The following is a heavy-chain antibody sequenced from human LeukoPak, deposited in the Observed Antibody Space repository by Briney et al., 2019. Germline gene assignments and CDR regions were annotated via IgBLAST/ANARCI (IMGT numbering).Heavy chain of an antibody. CDR3: ARSAHYSQFDY. D-gene: IGHD3-22*01. CDR1: GGSISSYY. Sequence: PSETLSLTCTVSGGSISSYYWSWIRQPSGKGLEWIGYIYYSGSTNYNPSLKSRVTISVDTSKNQFSLKLRSVTAADTAVYYCARSAHYSQFDYWGQGTLVTVSS. V-gene: IGHV4-59*01. CDR2: IYYSGST. J-gene: IGHJ4*02.